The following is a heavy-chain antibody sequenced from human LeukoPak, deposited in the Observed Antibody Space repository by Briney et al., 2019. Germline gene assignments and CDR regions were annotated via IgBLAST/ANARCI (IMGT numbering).Heavy chain of an antibody. V-gene: IGHV1-2*02. Sequence: ASVKVSCKTSGYIFTCYYLHWVRQAPGQGLEWMGWIDPNSGAPKYAQKFQGRVTMTRDTSSSTAYMELSSLRSDDTAVYFCARDGSGFYPFWGQGALVTVSS. D-gene: IGHD3-3*01. J-gene: IGHJ4*02. CDR1: GYIFTCYY. CDR2: IDPNSGAP. CDR3: ARDGSGFYPF.